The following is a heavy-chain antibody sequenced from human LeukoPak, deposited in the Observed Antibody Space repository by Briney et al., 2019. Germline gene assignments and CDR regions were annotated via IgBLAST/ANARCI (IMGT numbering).Heavy chain of an antibody. CDR3: ARDLNCSGGSCYFH. V-gene: IGHV3-21*01. J-gene: IGHJ4*02. CDR2: ISSSSSYI. D-gene: IGHD2-15*01. CDR1: GFTFSSYS. Sequence: AGGSLRLSCAASGFTFSSYSMNWVRQAPGKGLEWVSSISSSSSYIYYADSVKGRFTISRDNAKNSLYLQMNSLRAEDTAVYYCARDLNCSGGSCYFHWGQGTLVTVSS.